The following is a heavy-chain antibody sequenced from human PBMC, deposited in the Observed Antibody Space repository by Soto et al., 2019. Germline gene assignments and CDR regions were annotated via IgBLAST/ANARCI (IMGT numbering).Heavy chain of an antibody. J-gene: IGHJ4*02. Sequence: ASVKVSCKTSGGTFSNDIITWVRHAPGQGLEWMGRIIPLLDTTNYAQKFQGRVTITADNSKNTLYLQMNSLRAEDTAVYYCAKARAQYYDFWSGYPVDYWGQGTLVTVSS. V-gene: IGHV1-69*08. D-gene: IGHD3-3*01. CDR1: GGTFSNDI. CDR2: IIPLLDTT. CDR3: AKARAQYYDFWSGYPVDY.